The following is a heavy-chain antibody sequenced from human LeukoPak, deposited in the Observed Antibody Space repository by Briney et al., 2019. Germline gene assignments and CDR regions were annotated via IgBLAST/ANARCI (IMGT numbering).Heavy chain of an antibody. Sequence: GESLKISCKGSGYSFTSYWIGWVRQMPGKGLEWMGIIYPGDSDTRYSPSFQGRVTISADKSISTAYLQWSSLKASDTAMYYCARRRGQQLVLSWFDYWGQGTLVTVSS. CDR1: GYSFTSYW. CDR2: IYPGDSDT. D-gene: IGHD6-13*01. CDR3: ARRRGQQLVLSWFDY. V-gene: IGHV5-51*01. J-gene: IGHJ4*02.